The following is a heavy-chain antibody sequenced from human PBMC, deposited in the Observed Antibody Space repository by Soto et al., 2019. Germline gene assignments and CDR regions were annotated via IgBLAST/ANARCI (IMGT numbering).Heavy chain of an antibody. CDR3: AGLLAVAIRESDH. Sequence: PSETLSLTCTVSGVSISSSTYYWGWIRQPPGKGLEWIGSIYYSGSTHYNPSLESRVTISVDTSKNQFSLKLSSVTAADTAVYYCAGLLAVAIRESDHWGQGTLVTVPQ. CDR2: IYYSGST. J-gene: IGHJ4*02. V-gene: IGHV4-39*01. CDR1: GVSISSSTYY. D-gene: IGHD6-19*01.